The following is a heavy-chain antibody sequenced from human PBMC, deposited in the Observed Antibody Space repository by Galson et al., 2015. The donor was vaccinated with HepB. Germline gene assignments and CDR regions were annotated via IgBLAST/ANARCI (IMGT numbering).Heavy chain of an antibody. CDR1: GFIFNTYA. D-gene: IGHD3-10*01. CDR3: VRVAGSYLGVYFDL. Sequence: SLRLSCAASGFIFNTYAMHWIRQAPGKGLEWVAVMSHDGGKSYSADSVQGRFTISRDNAKNTVWLQMNSLRAEDTAVYYCVRVAGSYLGVYFDLWGRGTLVLVSS. CDR2: MSHDGGKS. J-gene: IGHJ2*01. V-gene: IGHV3-30-3*01.